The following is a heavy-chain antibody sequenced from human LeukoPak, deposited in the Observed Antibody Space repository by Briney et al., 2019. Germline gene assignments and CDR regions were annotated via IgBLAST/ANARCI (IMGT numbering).Heavy chain of an antibody. CDR1: GYTFTGYY. CDR2: INPNSGGT. V-gene: IGHV1-2*02. D-gene: IGHD2-2*01. J-gene: IGHJ4*02. CDR3: ARGRGWGRCSSTSCYPTDY. Sequence: ASVKVSCKASGYTFTGYYMRWVRQAPGKGLEWMGWINPNSGGTNYAQKFQGRVTMTRNTSISTAYMELSSLRSEDTAVYYCARGRGWGRCSSTSCYPTDYWGQGTLVTVSS.